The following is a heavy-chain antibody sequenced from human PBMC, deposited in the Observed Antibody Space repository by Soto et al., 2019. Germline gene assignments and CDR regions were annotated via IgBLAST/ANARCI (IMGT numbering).Heavy chain of an antibody. Sequence: SETLSLTCTVSGGSISSGDYYWSWIRQPPGKGLEWIGYIYYSGSTYYNPSLKSRVTISVDTSKNQFSLKLSSVTAADTAVYYCARGKSGIAAAGTFDYWGQGTLVTVSS. D-gene: IGHD6-13*01. J-gene: IGHJ4*02. V-gene: IGHV4-30-4*01. CDR3: ARGKSGIAAAGTFDY. CDR2: IYYSGST. CDR1: GGSISSGDYY.